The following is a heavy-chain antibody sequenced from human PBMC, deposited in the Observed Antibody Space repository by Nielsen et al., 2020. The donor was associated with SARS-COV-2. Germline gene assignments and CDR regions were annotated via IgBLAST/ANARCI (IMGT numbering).Heavy chain of an antibody. CDR3: AKLPPDYYDSSGPTPDGMDV. Sequence: LKISCAASGFTFYDYAMHWVRQAPGKGLEWVSGISWNSGSIGYADSVKGRFTISRDNAKNSLYLQMNSLRAEDTALYYCAKLPPDYYDSSGPTPDGMDVWGQGTTVTVSS. V-gene: IGHV3-9*01. CDR1: GFTFYDYA. CDR2: ISWNSGSI. D-gene: IGHD3-22*01. J-gene: IGHJ6*02.